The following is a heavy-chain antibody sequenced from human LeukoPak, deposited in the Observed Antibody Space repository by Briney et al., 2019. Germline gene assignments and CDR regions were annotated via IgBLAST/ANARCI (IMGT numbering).Heavy chain of an antibody. Sequence: ASVKVSCKASGYTFTSHYMHWVRQAPGQGLEWMGLINPSGSSTLYAQKFQGRVTMTRDMSTTTDYMELSSLRSEDTAVYYCARDNDFDYWGQGTLVTVSS. D-gene: IGHD2-8*01. CDR1: GYTFTSHY. CDR2: INPSGSST. CDR3: ARDNDFDY. V-gene: IGHV1-46*01. J-gene: IGHJ4*02.